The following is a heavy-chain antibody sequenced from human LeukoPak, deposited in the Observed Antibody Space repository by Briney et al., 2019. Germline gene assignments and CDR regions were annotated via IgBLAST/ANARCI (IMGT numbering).Heavy chain of an antibody. CDR2: IIPIFGTA. CDR1: GGTFSSYA. V-gene: IGHV1-69*05. J-gene: IGHJ5*02. CDR3: ARTSYYYDSSGYYPSGWFDP. Sequence: ASVKVSFKASGGTFSSYAISWVRQAPGQGLEWMGGIIPIFGTANYAQKFQGRVTITTDESTSTAYMELSSLRSEDTAVYYCARTSYYYDSSGYYPSGWFDPWGQGTLVTVSS. D-gene: IGHD3-22*01.